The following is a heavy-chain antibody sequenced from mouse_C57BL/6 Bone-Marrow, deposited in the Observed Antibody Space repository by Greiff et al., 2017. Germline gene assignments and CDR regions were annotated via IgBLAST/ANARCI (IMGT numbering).Heavy chain of an antibody. CDR3: ARTEFAY. V-gene: IGHV1-18*01. CDR1: GYTFTDYN. J-gene: IGHJ3*01. Sequence: VQLKESGPELVKPGASVKIPCKASGYTFTDYNMDWVKQSHGKSLEWIGDINPNNGGTIYNQKFKGKATLTVDKSSSTAYMELRSLTSEDTAVYYCARTEFAYWGQGTLVTVSA. CDR2: INPNNGGT.